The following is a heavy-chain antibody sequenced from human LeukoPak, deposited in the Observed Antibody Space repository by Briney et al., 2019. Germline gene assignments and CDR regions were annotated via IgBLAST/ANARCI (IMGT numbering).Heavy chain of an antibody. V-gene: IGHV3-23*01. Sequence: GGSLRLSCAASGFTFSSYAMSWVRQAPGKGLEWVSAISGSGGSTDYADSVKGRFTISRDNSKNTLYLQMNSLRAEETAVYYSAKNPKETSGYYSYFDYWGQGTLVTVPS. J-gene: IGHJ4*02. CDR3: AKNPKETSGYYSYFDY. D-gene: IGHD3-22*01. CDR2: ISGSGGST. CDR1: GFTFSSYA.